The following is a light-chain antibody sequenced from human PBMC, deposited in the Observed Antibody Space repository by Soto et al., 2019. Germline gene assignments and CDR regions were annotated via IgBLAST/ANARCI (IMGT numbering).Light chain of an antibody. Sequence: QSALTQPASVSGSPGQSITISCTGTSSDVGGYNYVSWYQHHPGKAPKLMIYEVSNRPSGVSNRFSGSKSGNTASLTISGLQAEDEADYYCASYRSTGALVFGGGTQLTVL. CDR3: ASYRSTGALV. CDR2: EVS. CDR1: SSDVGGYNY. J-gene: IGLJ3*02. V-gene: IGLV2-14*01.